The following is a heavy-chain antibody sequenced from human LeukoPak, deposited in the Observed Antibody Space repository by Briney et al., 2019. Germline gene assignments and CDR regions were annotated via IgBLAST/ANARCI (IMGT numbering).Heavy chain of an antibody. CDR1: GYTFTSYD. D-gene: IGHD3-10*01. CDR3: ATYYYGSGSPHFY. CDR2: MNPNSGNT. J-gene: IGHJ4*02. Sequence: ASVKVSCKASGYTFTSYDINWVRQATGQGLEWMGWMNPNSGNTGYAQKFQGRVTMTRNTSISTAYMELSSLRSEDTAVYYCATYYYGSGSPHFYWGQGTLVTVSS. V-gene: IGHV1-8*01.